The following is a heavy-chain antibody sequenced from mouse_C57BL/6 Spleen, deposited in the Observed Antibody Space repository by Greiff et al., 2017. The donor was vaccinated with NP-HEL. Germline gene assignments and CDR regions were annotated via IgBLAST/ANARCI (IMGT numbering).Heavy chain of an antibody. CDR2: IDPSDSET. Sequence: QVQLKQPGAELVRPGSSVKLSCKASGYTFTSYWMHWVKQRPIQGLEWIGNIDPSDSETHYNQKFKDKATLTVDKSSSTAYMQLSSLTSEDSAVYYCARQVTTPYFDYWGQGTTLTVSS. CDR1: GYTFTSYW. V-gene: IGHV1-52*01. CDR3: ARQVTTPYFDY. J-gene: IGHJ2*01. D-gene: IGHD2-3*01.